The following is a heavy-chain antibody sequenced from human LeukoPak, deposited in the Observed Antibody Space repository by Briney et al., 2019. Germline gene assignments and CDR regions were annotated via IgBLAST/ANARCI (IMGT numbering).Heavy chain of an antibody. J-gene: IGHJ4*02. CDR3: ARFTRYDNNAHYLDF. V-gene: IGHV4-59*08. CDR2: IYYSGAT. CDR1: GGSINNYY. D-gene: IGHD3-22*01. Sequence: SETLSLTCTVSGGSINNYYWSWIRQPPGKGLEYIGYIYYSGATNYGPSLKSRVTTSVDTSNNQFSLKLSSVTAADTAVYYCARFTRYDNNAHYLDFWGQGTLVTVSS.